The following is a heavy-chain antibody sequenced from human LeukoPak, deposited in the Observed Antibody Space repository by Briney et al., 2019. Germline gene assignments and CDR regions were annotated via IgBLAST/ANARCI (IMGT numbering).Heavy chain of an antibody. J-gene: IGHJ4*02. V-gene: IGHV3-69-1*01. CDR3: AREGDGSNSGFAY. D-gene: IGHD4-11*01. Sequence: GGSLRLSCAVSGFRFSGYNMNWVRQAPGKGLEWIAYISSTTVIYYADSVGGRFTVSRDNAHDSLYLQMSSLTLDDTAVYFCAREGDGSNSGFAYWGQGTLVTVSS. CDR2: ISSTTVI. CDR1: GFRFSGYN.